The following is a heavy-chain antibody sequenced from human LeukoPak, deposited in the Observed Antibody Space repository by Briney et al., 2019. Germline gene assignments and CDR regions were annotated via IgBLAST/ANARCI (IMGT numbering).Heavy chain of an antibody. CDR3: ARSYRAHQTFYSSHFFDY. Sequence: ASETLSLTCAVYGGSFSGYYWNWIRQPLGKGLEWIGEINHFGRTKYNPSLKSRVTISGDTSKNQFSLKINSLPAADTAVYYCARSYRAHQTFYSSHFFDYWGQGTLVTVSS. J-gene: IGHJ4*02. CDR1: GGSFSGYY. V-gene: IGHV4-34*01. D-gene: IGHD5-18*01. CDR2: INHFGRT.